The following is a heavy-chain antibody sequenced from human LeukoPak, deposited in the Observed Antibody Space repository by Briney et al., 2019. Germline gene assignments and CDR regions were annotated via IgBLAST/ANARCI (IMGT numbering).Heavy chain of an antibody. J-gene: IGHJ4*02. CDR3: ARAPSFYGDREFDY. CDR1: GYTFTSYY. V-gene: IGHV1-46*01. CDR2: VNPSGGST. D-gene: IGHD4-17*01. Sequence: ASVKVSCKASGYTFTSYYMHWVRQAPGPGLEWMGIVNPSGGSTSYAQKFQGRVTMTRDTSTSTVYMELSSLRSEATAVYYCARAPSFYGDREFDYWGQGTLVTVSS.